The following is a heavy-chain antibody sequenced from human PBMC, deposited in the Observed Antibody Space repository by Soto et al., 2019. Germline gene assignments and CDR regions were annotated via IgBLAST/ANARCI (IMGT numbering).Heavy chain of an antibody. D-gene: IGHD2-2*01. J-gene: IGHJ4*02. CDR1: GFTFSTYS. V-gene: IGHV3-21*01. Sequence: EVQLVESGGGLVKPGGSLRLSCAASGFTFSTYSMSWVRQAPGKGLEWVSSISPSSTYIHYADSVKGRFTISRDNAEKSPYLQRNSLRAEDTAGYYCARVGGGVVVVPGANRGDFWGQGTLVTVSS. CDR2: ISPSSTYI. CDR3: ARVGGGVVVVPGANRGDF.